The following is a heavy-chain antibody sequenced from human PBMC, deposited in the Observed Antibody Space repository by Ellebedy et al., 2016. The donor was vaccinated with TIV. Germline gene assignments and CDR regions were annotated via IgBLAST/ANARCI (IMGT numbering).Heavy chain of an antibody. D-gene: IGHD1-14*01. V-gene: IGHV3-23*01. CDR1: GFTFSNNA. Sequence: GESLKISCAASGFTFSNNAMTWVRQAPGKGLEWVSSITESGGNTYYADSVKGRFTISRDNSKNTLYLQMNSLRAEDTAIYYCARGRSGTYIHHAFDSWGQGTLVTVSS. CDR2: ITESGGNT. CDR3: ARGRSGTYIHHAFDS. J-gene: IGHJ4*02.